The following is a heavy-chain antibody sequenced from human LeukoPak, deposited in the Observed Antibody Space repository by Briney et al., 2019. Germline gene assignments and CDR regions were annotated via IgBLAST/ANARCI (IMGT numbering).Heavy chain of an antibody. Sequence: GGSLRLSCAASGLPFRDYWMTWVRQAPGKGLEWVANIKQDGREKFYLDSVKGRFTISRDDTKNSLYLQMSSLRVEDTAVYFCARDRLYYDISTGYIPLDYWGLGTLVTVSS. D-gene: IGHD3-9*01. CDR1: GLPFRDYW. V-gene: IGHV3-7*01. J-gene: IGHJ4*02. CDR2: IKQDGREK. CDR3: ARDRLYYDISTGYIPLDY.